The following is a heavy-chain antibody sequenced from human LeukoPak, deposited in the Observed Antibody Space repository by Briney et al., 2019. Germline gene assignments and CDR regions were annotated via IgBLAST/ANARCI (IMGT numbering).Heavy chain of an antibody. CDR3: ARAGSDSSGGNWFDP. CDR1: GGSISSSSYY. Sequence: PSETLSLTCTVSGGSISSSSYYWGWIRQPPGKGLEWIGRIYYSGSTYYNPSLKSRVTISVDTSKNQFSLKLSSVTAADTAVYYCARAGSDSSGGNWFDPWGQGTLVTVSS. D-gene: IGHD6-19*01. CDR2: IYYSGST. V-gene: IGHV4-39*01. J-gene: IGHJ5*02.